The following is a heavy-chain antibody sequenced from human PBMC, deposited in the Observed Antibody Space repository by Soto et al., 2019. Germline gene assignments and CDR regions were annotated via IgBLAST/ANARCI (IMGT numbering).Heavy chain of an antibody. CDR3: ARVDYYDSSGSIDY. D-gene: IGHD3-22*01. CDR2: IYYSGST. V-gene: IGHV4-59*01. CDR1: GGSISSYY. Sequence: QVQLQESGPGLVKPSETLSLTCTVSGGSISSYYWSWIRQPPGKGLEWIGYIYYSGSTNYNPSLKSRVTRSVDTSKNQFSLKLSSVTAADTAVYYCARVDYYDSSGSIDYWGQGTLVTVSS. J-gene: IGHJ4*02.